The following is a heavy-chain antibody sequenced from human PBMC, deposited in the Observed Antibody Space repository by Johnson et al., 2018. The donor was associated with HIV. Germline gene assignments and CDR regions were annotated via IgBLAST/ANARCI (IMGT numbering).Heavy chain of an antibody. CDR2: ISYDGSNK. J-gene: IGHJ3*02. V-gene: IGHV3-30*04. D-gene: IGHD2-2*01. CDR1: GFTFSSYA. CDR3: ARYPPFGYCSITSCYAGGAFYI. Sequence: QVQLVESGGGVVQPGRSLRLSCAASGFTFSSYAMHWVRQAPGKGLEWVAVISYDGSNKYYADSVKGRFTISRDNSKNTLYLQMNSLRAEYTAVYYCARYPPFGYCSITSCYAGGAFYIVGQGTMVTVSS.